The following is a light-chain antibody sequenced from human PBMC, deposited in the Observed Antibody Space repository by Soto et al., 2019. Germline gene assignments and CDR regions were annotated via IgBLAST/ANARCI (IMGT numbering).Light chain of an antibody. V-gene: IGKV1-5*01. CDR3: QQYNSYPPLT. CDR1: QSISSW. J-gene: IGKJ4*01. CDR2: DAS. Sequence: DIQLTQSQSFLSASVGDRVTITCRAGQSISSWLAWYQQKPGKAPKLLIYDASSLESGVPSRFSGSGSGTEFTLTISSLQPDDFATYYCQQYNSYPPLTFGGGTKVDI.